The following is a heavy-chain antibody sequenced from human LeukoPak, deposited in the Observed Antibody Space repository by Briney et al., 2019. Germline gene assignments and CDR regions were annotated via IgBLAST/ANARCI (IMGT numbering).Heavy chain of an antibody. CDR3: ARGGYGYYDSSGYYPFAY. Sequence: ASVKVSCKASGYTFTSYYMHWVRQAPGQGLEWMGIINPSGGSASYAQKFQGRVTITADESTSTAYMELSSLRSEDTAVYYCARGGYGYYDSSGYYPFAYWGQGTLVTVSS. CDR2: INPSGGSA. D-gene: IGHD3-22*01. CDR1: GYTFTSYY. J-gene: IGHJ4*02. V-gene: IGHV1-46*01.